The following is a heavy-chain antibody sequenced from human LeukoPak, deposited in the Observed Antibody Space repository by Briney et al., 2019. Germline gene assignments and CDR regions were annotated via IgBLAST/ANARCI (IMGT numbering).Heavy chain of an antibody. Sequence: PGGSLRLSCAASGFTFSSYSMNWVRQAPGKGLEWVSSISSSSSYIYYADSVKGRFTISRDNAKNSLYLQMNSLRAEDTAVYYCARDQNSGYETVDAFDIWGQGTMVTVSS. D-gene: IGHD5-12*01. J-gene: IGHJ3*02. CDR2: ISSSSSYI. CDR3: ARDQNSGYETVDAFDI. V-gene: IGHV3-21*01. CDR1: GFTFSSYS.